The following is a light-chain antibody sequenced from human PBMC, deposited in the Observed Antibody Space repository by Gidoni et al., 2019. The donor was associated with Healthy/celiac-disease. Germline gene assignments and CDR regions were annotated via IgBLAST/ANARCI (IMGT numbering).Light chain of an antibody. V-gene: IGKV1-9*01. CDR1: QGTSSY. Sequence: DIQLTQSPSFLYASVGDRVAITCRASQGTSSYLAWYQQKPGKAPKLLIYAASTLQSGVPTRFSGSGSGTEFTLTISSLQPEDFAAYYCQQLNSYPITFGQGTRLEIK. CDR2: AAS. J-gene: IGKJ5*01. CDR3: QQLNSYPIT.